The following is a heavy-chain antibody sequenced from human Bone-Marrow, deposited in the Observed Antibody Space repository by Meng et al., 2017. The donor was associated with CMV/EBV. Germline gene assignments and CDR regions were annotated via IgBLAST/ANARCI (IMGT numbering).Heavy chain of an antibody. D-gene: IGHD4-11*01. J-gene: IGHJ6*02. CDR3: ARDRRTTVTTIFYYYDGMDV. V-gene: IGHV3-23*01. CDR1: GFTFSSYA. Sequence: GESLKISCAASGFTFSSYAMCWVRQAPGKGLEWVSAISGSGGSTYYADSVKGRFTISRDNSKNTLYLQMNSLRAEDTAVYYCARDRRTTVTTIFYYYDGMDVWGQGTMVTVSS. CDR2: ISGSGGST.